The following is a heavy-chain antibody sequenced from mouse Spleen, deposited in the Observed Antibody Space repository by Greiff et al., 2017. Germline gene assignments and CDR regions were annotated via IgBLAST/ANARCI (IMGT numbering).Heavy chain of an antibody. Sequence: VQLQQPGAELVKPGASVKMSCKASGYTFTSYWITWVKQRPGQGLEWIGDIYPGSGSTNYNEKFKSKATLTVDTSSSTAYMQLSSLTSEDSAVYYCARGDGNYGGFAYWGQGTLVTVSA. V-gene: IGHV1-55*01. J-gene: IGHJ3*01. CDR2: IYPGSGST. D-gene: IGHD2-1*01. CDR1: GYTFTSYW. CDR3: ARGDGNYGGFAY.